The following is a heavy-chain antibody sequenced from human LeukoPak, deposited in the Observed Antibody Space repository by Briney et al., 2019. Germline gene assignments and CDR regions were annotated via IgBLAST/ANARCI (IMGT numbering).Heavy chain of an antibody. V-gene: IGHV1-2*02. Sequence: ASVKDSCKASGYTFADHYIHWVRQAPGQGFEWMGWINPNTGGTDYAQKFQDRIAISRLRSDDTALYYCARDLATIDGIAWYYFENWGPGTLVTVS. CDR2: INPNTGGT. CDR1: GYTFADHY. J-gene: IGHJ4*02. CDR3: YFEN. D-gene: IGHD5-12*01.